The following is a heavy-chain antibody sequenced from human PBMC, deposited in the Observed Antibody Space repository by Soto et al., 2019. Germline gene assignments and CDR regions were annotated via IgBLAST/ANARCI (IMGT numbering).Heavy chain of an antibody. CDR3: TRGYGDYVRDY. V-gene: IGHV3-73*01. CDR2: IRSKANNYAT. D-gene: IGHD4-17*01. J-gene: IGHJ4*02. Sequence: EVQLVESGGGLVQPGEYLKLSCAVAGFTFSGSAMHWVRQASGKGLEWVGRIRSKANNYATAYAASVKGRFTISRDDSKNTAYLQMTSLKTADTAVYYCTRGYGDYVRDYWGQGTLVTVSS. CDR1: GFTFSGSA.